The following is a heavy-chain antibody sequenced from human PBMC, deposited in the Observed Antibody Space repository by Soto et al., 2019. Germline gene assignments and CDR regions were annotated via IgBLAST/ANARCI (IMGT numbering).Heavy chain of an antibody. Sequence: QVHLEQSGAEVKKPGSSVKVSCKASGGTFSNSAISWVRQAPGQGLEWMGGIMPIFRTPDYAQKFQGRVTITAEESTSTDYMELSGLRSDDAAVYYCARDKGRLHLGGNYYYILDVWGQGTTVTVSS. D-gene: IGHD6-25*01. CDR1: GGTFSNSA. CDR3: ARDKGRLHLGGNYYYILDV. CDR2: IMPIFRTP. J-gene: IGHJ6*02. V-gene: IGHV1-69*12.